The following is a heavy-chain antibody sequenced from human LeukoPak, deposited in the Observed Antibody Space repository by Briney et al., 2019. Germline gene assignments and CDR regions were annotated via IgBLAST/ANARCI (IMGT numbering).Heavy chain of an antibody. CDR2: INPNSGGT. CDR1: GYTLTRYY. D-gene: IGHD5-12*01. V-gene: IGHV1-2*02. J-gene: IGHJ4*02. CDR3: GREVRKWLRALGYFEY. Sequence: ASVKVSFKASGYTLTRYYMHWVRQAPGQGLEWMGWINPNSGGTNYAQKFRGRVTMTRDTTISTAYMELSRLGSDDVAVYYSGREVRKWLRALGYFEYWGQGTLVTVSS.